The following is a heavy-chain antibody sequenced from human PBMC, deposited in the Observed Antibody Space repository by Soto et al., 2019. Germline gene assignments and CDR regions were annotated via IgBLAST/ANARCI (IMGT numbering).Heavy chain of an antibody. CDR1: GDSISNGHY. J-gene: IGHJ4*02. CDR2: IYHTGTT. CDR3: ARTDVVGFYPY. Sequence: SETLSLTCAVSGDSISNGHYWAWIRRPPGTGLEWIGSIYHTGTTYYHPPLKSRVTISVDTSKNQFYLKLSYVTAADSAVYYCARTDVVGFYPYFGQGTLGTVSS. V-gene: IGHV4-38-2*01. D-gene: IGHD3-10*02.